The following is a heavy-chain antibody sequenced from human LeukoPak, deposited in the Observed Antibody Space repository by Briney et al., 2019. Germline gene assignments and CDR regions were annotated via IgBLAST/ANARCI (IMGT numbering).Heavy chain of an antibody. CDR2: IRYDGSNK. V-gene: IGHV3-30*02. D-gene: IGHD3-9*01. CDR3: AKGSLVRYFDWLFDY. Sequence: GGSLRLSCAASGFTFSSYGMHWVRQAPGKGLEWVAFIRYDGSNKYYADSVKGRFTISRDNSKNTLYLQMNSLRAEDTAVYYCAKGSLVRYFDWLFDYWGQGTLVTVSS. J-gene: IGHJ4*02. CDR1: GFTFSSYG.